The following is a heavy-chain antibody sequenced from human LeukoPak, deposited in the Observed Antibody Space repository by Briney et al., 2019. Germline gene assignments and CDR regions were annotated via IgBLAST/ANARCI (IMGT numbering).Heavy chain of an antibody. CDR3: ARKSSGLRLGELSP. Sequence: ASVKVSCKASGYTFTGYYMHWVRQAPGRGLEWMGWINPNSGGTNYAQKFQGRVTMTRDTSTSTAYMELSRLRSDDTAVYYCARKSSGLRLGELSPWGQGAPVTVSS. V-gene: IGHV1-2*02. CDR1: GYTFTGYY. CDR2: INPNSGGT. J-gene: IGHJ5*02. D-gene: IGHD3-16*02.